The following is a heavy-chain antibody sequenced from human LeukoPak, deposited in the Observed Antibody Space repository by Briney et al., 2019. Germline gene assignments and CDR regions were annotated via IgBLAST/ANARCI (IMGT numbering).Heavy chain of an antibody. D-gene: IGHD3-22*01. CDR3: ARDMSSGYPSSISWFDP. J-gene: IGHJ5*02. V-gene: IGHV1-2*02. CDR2: INPKSDGT. CDR1: GYTFSGCY. Sequence: ASVMVSCKASGYTFSGCYMHWVRQAPGQELEWMGWINPKSDGTNYAQKFQGRVTMTRDTSISTAYMELSRLRSDDTAVYCCARDMSSGYPSSISWFDPWGQGTLATVSS.